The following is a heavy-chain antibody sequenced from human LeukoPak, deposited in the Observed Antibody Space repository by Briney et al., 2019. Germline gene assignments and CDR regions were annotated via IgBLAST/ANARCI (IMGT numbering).Heavy chain of an antibody. CDR2: ISSSSSYI. V-gene: IGHV3-21*01. CDR1: GFTFSSYS. J-gene: IGHJ4*02. D-gene: IGHD2/OR15-2a*01. CDR3: ARGFLVLHDIDY. Sequence: GGSLRLSCAASGFTFSSYSMNWVRQAPGKGLEWVSSISSSSSYIYYADSVKGRFTISRDNAKISLYLQMNSLRAEDTAVYYCARGFLVLHDIDYWGQGTLVTVSS.